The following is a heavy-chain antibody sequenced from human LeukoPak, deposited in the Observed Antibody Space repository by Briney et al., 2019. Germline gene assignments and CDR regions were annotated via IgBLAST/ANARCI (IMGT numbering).Heavy chain of an antibody. V-gene: IGHV3-7*03. J-gene: IGHJ6*02. Sequence: GGSLRLSCAVSGLTFTDYWMSWVRQAPGKGLEWVASINHNGNVNYYVDSVKGRFTISRDNAKNSLYLQMSNLRAEDTAVYFCARGGGLDVWGQGATVTVSS. CDR2: INHNGNVN. D-gene: IGHD3-16*01. CDR3: ARGGGLDV. CDR1: GLTFTDYW.